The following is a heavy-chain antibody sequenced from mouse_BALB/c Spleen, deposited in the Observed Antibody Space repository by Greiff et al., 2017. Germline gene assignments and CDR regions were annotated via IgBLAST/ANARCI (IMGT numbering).Heavy chain of an antibody. CDR2: IDPANGNT. D-gene: IGHD1-1*01. Sequence: VQLQQSGAELVKPGASVKLSCTASGFNIKDTYMHWVKQRPEQGLEWIGRIDPANGNTKYDPKFQGKATITADTSSNTAYLQLSSLTSEDTAVYYCASSCYFDYWGQGTTLTVSS. CDR3: ASSCYFDY. CDR1: GFNIKDTY. V-gene: IGHV14-3*02. J-gene: IGHJ2*01.